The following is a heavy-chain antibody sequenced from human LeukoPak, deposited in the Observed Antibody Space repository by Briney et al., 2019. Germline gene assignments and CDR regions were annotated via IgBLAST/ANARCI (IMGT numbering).Heavy chain of an antibody. V-gene: IGHV3-7*01. J-gene: IGHJ6*04. CDR1: GFTFSTYW. CDR3: AELGITMIGGV. Sequence: GGSLRLSCATSGFTFSTYWMSWVRQAPGKGLEWVANIKQDGSEKYYVDSVKGRFTISRDSAKNSLYLQMNSLRAEDTAVYYCAELGITMIGGVWGKGTTVTISS. D-gene: IGHD3-10*02. CDR2: IKQDGSEK.